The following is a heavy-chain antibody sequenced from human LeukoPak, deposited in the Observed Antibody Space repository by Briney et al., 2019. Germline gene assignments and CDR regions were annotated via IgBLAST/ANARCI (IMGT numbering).Heavy chain of an antibody. CDR3: ARVHSGYHSFDY. D-gene: IGHD5-12*01. CDR2: IDSGGNT. Sequence: AGGSLRLSCAASGFTVSNNYMTWGRQAPGKGLEWVSVIDSGGNTYYADSVKGRFIISRDNSKNTVFLQLNSLRAEDTAVYYCARVHSGYHSFDYWGNGTLVTVSS. V-gene: IGHV3-53*01. CDR1: GFTVSNNY. J-gene: IGHJ4*01.